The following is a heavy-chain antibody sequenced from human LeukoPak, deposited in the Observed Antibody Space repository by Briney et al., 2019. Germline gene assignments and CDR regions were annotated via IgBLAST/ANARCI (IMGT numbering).Heavy chain of an antibody. D-gene: IGHD5-24*01. CDR3: ARHGTRWLPHEGDAFDI. Sequence: GESLKISCKGSGYSFTSYWIGWVRQMPGKGLEWVGIIYPGDSDTRYSPSFQGQVTISADKSISTAYLQWSSLKASDTAMYYCARHGTRWLPHEGDAFDIWGQGTMVTVSS. CDR2: IYPGDSDT. J-gene: IGHJ3*02. CDR1: GYSFTSYW. V-gene: IGHV5-51*01.